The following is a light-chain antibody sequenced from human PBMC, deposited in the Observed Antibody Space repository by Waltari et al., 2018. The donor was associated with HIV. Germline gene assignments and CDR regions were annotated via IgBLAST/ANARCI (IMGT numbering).Light chain of an antibody. V-gene: IGLV1-40*01. CDR1: SSNTGAGYD. CDR2: GNN. J-gene: IGLJ2*01. CDR3: QSYDTTLRAI. Sequence: QSVLTQPPSVSGAPGQSVTISCTGGSSNTGAGYDVQWYQQLPGTAPKILIYGNNDRPSGVPDRFSGSKSGTSASLAISGLQAEDEADYYCQSYDTTLRAIFGGGTKLTVL.